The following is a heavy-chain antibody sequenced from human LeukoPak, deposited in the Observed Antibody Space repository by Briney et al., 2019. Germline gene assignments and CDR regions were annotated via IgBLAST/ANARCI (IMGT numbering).Heavy chain of an antibody. Sequence: PGGSLRLSCAASGFTVSNNYMTWVRQAPGKGLEWLSVIYSGGNTYYLDSVKGRFTISRDNSMNTLYLQMNSLRVEDTAVYYCARVIVVPSSADYLDYWGQGTLVTVSS. CDR2: IYSGGNT. V-gene: IGHV3-53*01. CDR3: ARVIVVPSSADYLDY. CDR1: GFTVSNNY. D-gene: IGHD2-2*01. J-gene: IGHJ4*02.